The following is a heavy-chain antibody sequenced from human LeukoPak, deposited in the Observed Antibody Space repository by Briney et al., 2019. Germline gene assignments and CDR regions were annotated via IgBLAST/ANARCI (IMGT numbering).Heavy chain of an antibody. V-gene: IGHV3-23*01. Sequence: GGSLRLSCAASGFTFSTYSMTWVRQGPGKGLEWVSSIYPNGGSTFYADSVKGRFTISRDNSKNTLYLQMSSLRTEDTAIYYCTKDVVPDSGWDLDYWGQGTLVTVFS. J-gene: IGHJ4*02. CDR3: TKDVVPDSGWDLDY. CDR1: GFTFSTYS. D-gene: IGHD6-19*01. CDR2: IYPNGGST.